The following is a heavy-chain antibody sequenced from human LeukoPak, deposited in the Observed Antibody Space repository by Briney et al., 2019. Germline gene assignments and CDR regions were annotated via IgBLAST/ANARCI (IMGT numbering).Heavy chain of an antibody. Sequence: PGGSPRLSCAASGFTFSSYAMSWVRQAPGKGLEWVSAISASGGSTYYADSVKGRFTISRDNSKNTLYLQMNSLRAEDTAVYYCAKVAGYCSSTSCFYYYYYMDVWGKGTTVTVSS. V-gene: IGHV3-23*01. CDR1: GFTFSSYA. J-gene: IGHJ6*03. D-gene: IGHD2-2*01. CDR2: ISASGGST. CDR3: AKVAGYCSSTSCFYYYYYMDV.